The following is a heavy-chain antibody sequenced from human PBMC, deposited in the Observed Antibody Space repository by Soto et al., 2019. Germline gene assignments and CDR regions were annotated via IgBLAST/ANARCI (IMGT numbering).Heavy chain of an antibody. CDR3: AKGSSSNTWYSGLDQ. V-gene: IGHV3-23*01. CDR2: ISGSGSST. J-gene: IGHJ4*02. D-gene: IGHD6-13*01. Sequence: GGSLRLSCAASGFSFSSYAMNWVRQAPGKGLEWVSIISGSGSSTYYADSVKGRFTISRDNSKNTLYLQMNSLRAEDTALYYCAKGSSSNTWYSGLDQWGQGTLVTVS. CDR1: GFSFSSYA.